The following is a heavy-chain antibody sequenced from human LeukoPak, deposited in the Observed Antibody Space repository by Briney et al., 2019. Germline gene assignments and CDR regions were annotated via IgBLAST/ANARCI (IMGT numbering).Heavy chain of an antibody. CDR3: ARVVAVASGGFDP. Sequence: GGSLRLSCAASGFTFSGYSMNWVRQAPGKGLEWVSSISSSSSYIYYADSVKGRFTISRDNAKNSLYLQMNSLRAEDTAVYYCARVVAVASGGFDPWGQGTLVTVSS. D-gene: IGHD6-19*01. J-gene: IGHJ5*02. V-gene: IGHV3-21*01. CDR2: ISSSSSYI. CDR1: GFTFSGYS.